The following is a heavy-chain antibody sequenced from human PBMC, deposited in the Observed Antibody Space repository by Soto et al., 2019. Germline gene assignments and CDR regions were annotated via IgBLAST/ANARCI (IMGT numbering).Heavy chain of an antibody. CDR3: AKEYYYDSSGYGHWFDP. CDR1: GFTFSSYG. Sequence: QVQLVESGGGVVQPGRSLRLSCAASGFTFSSYGMHWVRQAPGKGLEWVAVISYDGSNKYYADSVKGRFTISRDNSKNTLYLQMNSLRAEDPAVYYCAKEYYYDSSGYGHWFDPWGQGTLVTVSS. V-gene: IGHV3-30*18. CDR2: ISYDGSNK. D-gene: IGHD3-22*01. J-gene: IGHJ5*02.